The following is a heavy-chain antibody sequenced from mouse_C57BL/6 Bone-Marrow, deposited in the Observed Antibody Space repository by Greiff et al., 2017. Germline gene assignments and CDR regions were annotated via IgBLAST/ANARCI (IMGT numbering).Heavy chain of an antibody. Sequence: VQLVESVAELVRPGASVQLSCTASGFNITITYMHWVKQRPAQGLEWLGRIDPAHGNTKSAPKFQGKATLTADPSSNTAYLQLSSLTSEDTAIYYCARLGYCDYWGQGTTLTGSS. CDR2: IDPAHGNT. J-gene: IGHJ2*01. CDR1: GFNITITY. V-gene: IGHV14-3*01. CDR3: ARLGYCDY.